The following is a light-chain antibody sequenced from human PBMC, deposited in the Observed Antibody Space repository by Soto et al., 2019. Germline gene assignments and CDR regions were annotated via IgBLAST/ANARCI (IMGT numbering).Light chain of an antibody. CDR1: SGHSSYI. CDR2: LEGSGSY. CDR3: ETWNSNARV. J-gene: IGLJ2*01. V-gene: IGLV4-60*02. Sequence: QPVLTQSSSASASLGSSVKLTCTLRSGHSSYIIAWPHQQPGKAPRYLMKLEGSGSYNKGSGVPDRLSGSSSGADRYLTISTLQFEDVANYYCETWNSNARVFGGGTKVTVL.